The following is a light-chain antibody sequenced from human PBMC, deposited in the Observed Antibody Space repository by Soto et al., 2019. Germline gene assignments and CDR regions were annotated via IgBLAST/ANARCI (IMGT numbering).Light chain of an antibody. J-gene: IGKJ5*01. V-gene: IGKV3-11*01. CDR3: QQRSNWPIT. CDR1: QNVDSNY. Sequence: EIVLTQSPGTLSLSPGERATLSCRASQNVDSNYLAWYQQKPGQAPRLLIYDASNKATGIPARFSGSGSGTDFTLTISSLEPEDFAVYYCQQRSNWPITFGQGTRLEIK. CDR2: DAS.